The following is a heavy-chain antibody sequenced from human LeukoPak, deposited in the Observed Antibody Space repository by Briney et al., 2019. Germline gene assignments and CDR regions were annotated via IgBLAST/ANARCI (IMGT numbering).Heavy chain of an antibody. V-gene: IGHV1-18*01. J-gene: IGHJ4*02. CDR1: GYTFTSYG. D-gene: IGHD2-15*01. CDR2: ISAYNGNT. Sequence: ASVKVSCKASGYTFTSYGISWVRQAPGQGLEWMGWISAYNGNTNYAQKLQGRVTMTTDTSTSTAYVELRSLRSDDTAVYYCARALVVVAATPDYWGQGTLVTVSS. CDR3: ARALVVVAATPDY.